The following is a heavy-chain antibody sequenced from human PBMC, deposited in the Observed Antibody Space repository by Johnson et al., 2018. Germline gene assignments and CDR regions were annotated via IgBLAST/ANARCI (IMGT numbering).Heavy chain of an antibody. J-gene: IGHJ3*02. D-gene: IGHD2-21*01. CDR3: ASDTGAGFCRGDSCSSAFDI. V-gene: IGHV3-53*01. CDR1: GLSVGRNY. CDR2: IYSGDNA. Sequence: VQLQESGGGLIQPGGSLRLSCAASGLSVGRNYMSWVRQSPGEGLEWVSIIYSGDNAYYADSVKGRFTISRDTSKNTLNLQMSSLGVEETAMDYCASDTGAGFCRGDSCSSAFDIWGQGTMVTVSS.